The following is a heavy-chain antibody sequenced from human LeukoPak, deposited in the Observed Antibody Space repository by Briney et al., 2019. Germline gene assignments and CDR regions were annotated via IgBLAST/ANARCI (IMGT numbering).Heavy chain of an antibody. CDR1: GGSFSGYY. CDR2: IYTSGST. D-gene: IGHD6-19*01. V-gene: IGHV4-4*07. Sequence: SETLSLTCTVSGGSFSGYYWSWIRQPAGKGLEWIGRIYTSGSTNYNPSLKSRVTMSVDTSKNQFSLKLSSVTAADTAVYYCARVSSAGIWDYWGQGTLVNVSS. CDR3: ARVSSAGIWDY. J-gene: IGHJ4*02.